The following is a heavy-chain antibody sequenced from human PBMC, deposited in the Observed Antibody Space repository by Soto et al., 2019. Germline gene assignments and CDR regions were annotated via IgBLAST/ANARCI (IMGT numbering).Heavy chain of an antibody. Sequence: SETLSLTCAVYGGSFSGYYWSWIRQPPGKGLEWIGEINHSGSTNYNPSLKSRVTISVDTSKNQFSLKLSSVTAADTAVYYCARASLGVTANAFDIWGQGTMVTVSS. J-gene: IGHJ3*02. CDR1: GGSFSGYY. V-gene: IGHV4-34*01. D-gene: IGHD2-21*02. CDR2: INHSGST. CDR3: ARASLGVTANAFDI.